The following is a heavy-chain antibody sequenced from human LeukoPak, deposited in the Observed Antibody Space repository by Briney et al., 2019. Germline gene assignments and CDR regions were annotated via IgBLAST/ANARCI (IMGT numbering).Heavy chain of an antibody. J-gene: IGHJ3*02. CDR2: ISGSGGST. CDR3: AKITVIVVVITDAFDI. Sequence: SGGSLRLSCAASGFTFSSYAMSWVRQAPGKGLEWVSAISGSGGSTYYADSVKGRFTISRDNSKNTLYLQMNSLRAEDTAVYYCAKITVIVVVITDAFDIWGQGTMVTVSS. V-gene: IGHV3-23*01. D-gene: IGHD3-22*01. CDR1: GFTFSSYA.